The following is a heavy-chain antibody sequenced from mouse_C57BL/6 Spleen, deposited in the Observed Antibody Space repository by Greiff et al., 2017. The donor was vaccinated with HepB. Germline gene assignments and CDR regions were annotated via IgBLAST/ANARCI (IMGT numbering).Heavy chain of an antibody. CDR1: GYTFTSYW. CDR2: IDPSDSET. D-gene: IGHD2-4*01. CDR3: ARRGGLPYFDY. Sequence: QVQLQQSGAELVRPGSSVKLSCKASGYTFTSYWMHWVKQRPIQGLEWIGNIDPSDSETHYNQKFKDKATLTVDKSSSTAYMQLSSLTSEDSAVYYCARRGGLPYFDYWGQGTTLTVSS. J-gene: IGHJ2*01. V-gene: IGHV1-52*01.